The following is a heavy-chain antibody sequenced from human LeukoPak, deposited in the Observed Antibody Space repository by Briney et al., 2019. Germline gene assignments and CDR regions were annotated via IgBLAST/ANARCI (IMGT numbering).Heavy chain of an antibody. D-gene: IGHD5-24*01. CDR1: GDSITSSNW. CDR3: ARWRWAQSEFDS. CDR2: IRQDGTEQ. J-gene: IGHJ4*02. V-gene: IGHV3-7*01. Sequence: PSGTLSLTCAVSGDSITSSNWWSWVRQPPEKGLEWVAYIRQDGTEQDYVDSVKGRFTISRDNAKNSLYLRMHSLRAEDTAVYYCARWRWAQSEFDSWGQGSLVTVSS.